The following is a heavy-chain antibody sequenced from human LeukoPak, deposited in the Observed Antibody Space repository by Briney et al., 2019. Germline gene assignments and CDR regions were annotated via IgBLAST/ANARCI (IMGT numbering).Heavy chain of an antibody. Sequence: GGSLRLSCGASGFTFDDYWMSWVRQAPGKGLEWVSAIRGSGGSTYYADSVKGRFTISRDNSKNTLYLQMNSLRAEDTAVYYCAKWDYGSGSYYFPFDYWGQGTLVTVSS. D-gene: IGHD3-10*01. CDR3: AKWDYGSGSYYFPFDY. V-gene: IGHV3-23*01. CDR1: GFTFDDYW. J-gene: IGHJ4*02. CDR2: IRGSGGST.